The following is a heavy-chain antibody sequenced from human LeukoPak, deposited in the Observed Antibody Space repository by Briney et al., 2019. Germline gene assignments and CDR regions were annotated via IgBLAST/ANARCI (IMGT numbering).Heavy chain of an antibody. CDR2: IYYSGST. CDR1: GGSISSYY. D-gene: IGHD3-10*01. V-gene: IGHV4-59*01. J-gene: IGHJ4*02. CDR3: ARTYYYGSGSYYFDY. Sequence: PSETLSLTFTVSGGSISSYYWSWIRQPPGKGLEWIGYIYYSGSTNYNPSLKSRVTISVDTSKNQFSLKLSSVTAADTAVYYCARTYYYGSGSYYFDYWGQGTLVTVSS.